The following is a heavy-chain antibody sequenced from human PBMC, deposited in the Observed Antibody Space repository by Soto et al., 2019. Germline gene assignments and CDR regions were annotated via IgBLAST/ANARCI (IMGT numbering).Heavy chain of an antibody. Sequence: QVQLVQSGAEVKKPGSSVKVACKASGGTFSSYAISWVRQAPGQGLEWMGGIIPIFGTANYAQKFQGRVTITEDKSTSRAYMELSSLRTEDKAGYYCARNVKIAAAGSGHQYSYSSGWGFDYWGQGPLVTLSS. CDR2: IIPIFGTA. D-gene: IGHD6-13*01. CDR3: ARNVKIAAAGSGHQYSYSSGWGFDY. V-gene: IGHV1-69*06. J-gene: IGHJ4*02. CDR1: GGTFSSYA.